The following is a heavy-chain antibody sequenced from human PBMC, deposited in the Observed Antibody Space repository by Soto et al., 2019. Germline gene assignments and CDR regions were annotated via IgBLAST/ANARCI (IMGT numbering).Heavy chain of an antibody. CDR3: ARVVISGSYLDY. V-gene: IGHV3-48*01. D-gene: IGHD1-26*01. Sequence: GGSLRLSCAGSGYTYSSYSMNWGRQAPGKGLEWVSYISSSSSTIYYADSVKGRFTISRDNAKNSLYLQMNSLRAEDTAVYYCARVVISGSYLDYWGQGTLVTVSS. J-gene: IGHJ4*02. CDR1: GYTYSSYS. CDR2: ISSSSSTI.